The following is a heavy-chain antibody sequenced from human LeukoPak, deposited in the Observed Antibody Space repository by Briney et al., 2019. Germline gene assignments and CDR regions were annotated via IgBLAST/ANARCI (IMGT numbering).Heavy chain of an antibody. J-gene: IGHJ4*02. D-gene: IGHD2-21*02. Sequence: GGSLRLYCTPSGFTFSSYAMHWVRQAPGKGLVWVSRFKSDGSSTSYADFVKGRFSISRDNARNTLYLQMNSLRAEDTAVYYCARDGFLGPVTAYLDYWGQGTPVTVSS. CDR2: FKSDGSST. CDR1: GFTFSSYA. V-gene: IGHV3-74*01. CDR3: ARDGFLGPVTAYLDY.